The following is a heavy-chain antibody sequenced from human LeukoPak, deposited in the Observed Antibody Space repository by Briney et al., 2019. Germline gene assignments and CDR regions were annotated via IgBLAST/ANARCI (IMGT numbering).Heavy chain of an antibody. CDR3: AGYRDFLRGLRSDVFDI. CDR2: INTNTGNP. Sequence: GASVKVSCKASGYTFTSYAMHWVRQAPGQGLEWMGWINTNTGNPTYAQDFTGRFVSSLDTSVSTAYLQISSLKAEDTAVYYCAGYRDFLRGLRSDVFDIWGRGTMVTVSS. CDR1: GYTFTSYA. D-gene: IGHD5-12*01. V-gene: IGHV7-4-1*02. J-gene: IGHJ3*02.